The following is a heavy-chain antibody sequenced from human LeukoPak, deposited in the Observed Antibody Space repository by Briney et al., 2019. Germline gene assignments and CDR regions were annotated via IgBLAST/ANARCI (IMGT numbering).Heavy chain of an antibody. V-gene: IGHV1-2*02. CDR2: IKPNSGET. J-gene: IGHJ6*03. D-gene: IGHD3-22*01. CDR1: GYTFTDSD. CDR3: ARLITMIEPGNYYYYYYMDV. Sequence: ASVKVSFKASGYTFTDSDIHWVRQAPGQGLQWMGWIKPNSGETRYTQKFQGRVTMTTDTSISTAYMELSRLTSDDTAVYYCARLITMIEPGNYYYYYYMDVWGKGTAVTVSS.